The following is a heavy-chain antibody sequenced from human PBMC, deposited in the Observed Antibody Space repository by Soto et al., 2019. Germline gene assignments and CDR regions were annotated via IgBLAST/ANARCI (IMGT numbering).Heavy chain of an antibody. V-gene: IGHV1-46*01. CDR1: GYTFSTYY. CDR2: INPSGGST. J-gene: IGHJ4*02. CDR3: ARYDYNGYYFDY. D-gene: IGHD4-4*01. Sequence: QVQLVQSGAEVKKPGASVKVSCKASGYTFSTYYMHWVRQAPGQGYEWMGIINPSGGSTTYAQKFQGRVTMPRDTSTTTVYMALSSLKSEDTAVYYCARYDYNGYYFDYWGQGTLVTVSS.